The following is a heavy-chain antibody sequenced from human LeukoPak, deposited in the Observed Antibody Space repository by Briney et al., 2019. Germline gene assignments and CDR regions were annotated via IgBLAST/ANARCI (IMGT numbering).Heavy chain of an antibody. J-gene: IGHJ4*02. V-gene: IGHV4-39*07. Sequence: SETLSLTCTVSGGSISSSSYYWGWIRQPPGKGLEWIGSIYYSGSTYYIPSLKSRVTISVDTSKNQFSLKLSSVTAADTAVYYCARDLPAYYDSSGYYYYFDYWGQGTLVTVSS. CDR1: GGSISSSSYY. CDR3: ARDLPAYYDSSGYYYYFDY. CDR2: IYYSGST. D-gene: IGHD3-22*01.